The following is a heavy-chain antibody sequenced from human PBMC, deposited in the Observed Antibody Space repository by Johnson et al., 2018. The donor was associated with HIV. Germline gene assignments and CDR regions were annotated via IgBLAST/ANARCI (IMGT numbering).Heavy chain of an antibody. CDR1: GFTFDDYA. CDR2: ISWNSGSI. CDR3: ARGEDGVDAFVI. J-gene: IGHJ3*02. Sequence: VQLVESGGGLVQPGRSLRLSCAASGFTFDDYAMHWVRQAPGKGLEWVSGISWNSGSIGYADSVKGRFTISRDNAKNSLYLQMNSLRAEDTAVYYCARGEDGVDAFVIWGQGTMVTVSS. D-gene: IGHD4-17*01. V-gene: IGHV3-9*01.